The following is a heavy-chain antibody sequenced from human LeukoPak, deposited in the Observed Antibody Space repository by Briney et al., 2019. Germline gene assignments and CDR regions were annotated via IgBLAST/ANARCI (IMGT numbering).Heavy chain of an antibody. V-gene: IGHV4-38-2*02. CDR3: ASLGPLYYGSGPS. D-gene: IGHD3-10*01. CDR2: IYHSGST. J-gene: IGHJ5*02. CDR1: GYSISSGYY. Sequence: SETLSLTCTVSGYSISSGYYWGWIRQPPGKGLEWIGSIYHSGSTYYNPSLKSRVTISVDTSKNQFSLKLSSVTAADTAVYYCASLGPLYYGSGPSWGQGTLVTVSS.